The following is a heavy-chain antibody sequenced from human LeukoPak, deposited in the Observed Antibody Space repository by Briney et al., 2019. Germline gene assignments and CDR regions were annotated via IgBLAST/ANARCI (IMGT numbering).Heavy chain of an antibody. J-gene: IGHJ4*02. CDR2: IYYSGST. V-gene: IGHV4-59*08. Sequence: SETLSLTCTVSGGSISSYYWSWIRQPPGKGLEWIGYIYYSGSTNYNPSLKSRVTISVDTSKNQFSLKLSSVTAADTAVYYCARHRSPYSSGWCLLDYWGQGTLVTVSS. CDR3: ARHRSPYSSGWCLLDY. CDR1: GGSISSYY. D-gene: IGHD6-19*01.